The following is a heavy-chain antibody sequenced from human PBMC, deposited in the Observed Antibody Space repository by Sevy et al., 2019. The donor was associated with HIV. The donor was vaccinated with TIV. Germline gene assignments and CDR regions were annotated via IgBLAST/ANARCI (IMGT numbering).Heavy chain of an antibody. D-gene: IGHD3-10*01. CDR1: GFTFSTYA. V-gene: IGHV3-23*01. CDR2: ISFSGGST. J-gene: IGHJ4*02. Sequence: GGSLRLSCAASGFTFSTYAMTWVRQAPGKGLEWVSVISFSGGSTYYADSVKGRFTISRDNSKNTLYLQMISLRAEDTAVYYCAKDRVSGTYYTGDFDYWGQVTLVTVSS. CDR3: AKDRVSGTYYTGDFDY.